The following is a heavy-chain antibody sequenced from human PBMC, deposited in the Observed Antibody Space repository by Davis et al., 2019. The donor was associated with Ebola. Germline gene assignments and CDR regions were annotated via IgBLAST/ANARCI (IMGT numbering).Heavy chain of an antibody. D-gene: IGHD6-25*01. J-gene: IGHJ6*02. CDR2: IRSKTNSYAT. CDR3: TYTCSSGEDV. CDR1: GFTFSGSA. Sequence: GESLKISCAASGFTFSGSAMHWVRQASGKGLEWVGRIRSKTNSYATAYAALVKGRFTISRDDSKNTAYLQMNSLKTEDTAVYYCTYTCSSGEDVWGQGTTVTVSS. V-gene: IGHV3-73*01.